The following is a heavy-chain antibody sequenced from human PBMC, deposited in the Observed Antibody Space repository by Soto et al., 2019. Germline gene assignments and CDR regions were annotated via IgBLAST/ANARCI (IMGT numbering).Heavy chain of an antibody. CDR2: INTYNGNT. V-gene: IGHV1-18*01. J-gene: IGHJ4*02. CDR3: ARDSYGNFDY. D-gene: IGHD3-10*01. Sequence: QVQLVQSGAEVKKPGASVKVSCKASGYIFTNYGFNWVRQAPGQGLEWMGWINTYNGNTNYAQKLHGRVTMTTDTSTNTAYMELRSLRSDDTAVYYCARDSYGNFDYWGQGTLVTVSS. CDR1: GYIFTNYG.